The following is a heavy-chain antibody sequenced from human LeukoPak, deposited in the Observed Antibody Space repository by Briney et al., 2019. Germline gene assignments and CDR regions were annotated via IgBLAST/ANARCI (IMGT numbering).Heavy chain of an antibody. CDR3: AKFKGHYYYDSSGYCDN. Sequence: GGSLRLSCVASGFTFRNFAMSWVRQAPGKGLEWVSAISAADGDNTYYADSVKGRFTISRDNSENTLHLLMSSLRAEDTAVYYCAKFKGHYYYDSSGYCDNWGQGTLVTVSS. CDR1: GFTFRNFA. J-gene: IGHJ4*02. CDR2: ISAADGDNT. D-gene: IGHD3-22*01. V-gene: IGHV3-23*01.